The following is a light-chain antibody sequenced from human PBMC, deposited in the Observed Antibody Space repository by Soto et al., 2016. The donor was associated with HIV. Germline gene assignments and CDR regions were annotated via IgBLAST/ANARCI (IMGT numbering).Light chain of an antibody. CDR3: QQYNTYTWT. CDR1: QSISSW. Sequence: DIQMTQSPSSVSASVGDRVIITCRASQSISSWLAWYQQKPGKAPNLLIYKASSLESGVPSRFSGSGSGTEFTLTISSLQPDDFATYYCQQYNTYTWTFGQGTKVGNQT. V-gene: IGKV1-5*03. CDR2: KAS. J-gene: IGKJ1*01.